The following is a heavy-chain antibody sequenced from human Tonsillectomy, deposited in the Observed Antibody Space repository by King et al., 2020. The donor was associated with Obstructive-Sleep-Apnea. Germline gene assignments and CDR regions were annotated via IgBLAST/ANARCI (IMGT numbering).Heavy chain of an antibody. CDR1: GGSISSGDYY. D-gene: IGHD3-22*01. CDR3: ARVKGDDSSGYYYLFDY. V-gene: IGHV4-30-4*01. Sequence: QLQESGPGLVKPSQTLSLTCTVSGGSISSGDYYWSWIRQPPGKCLEWIGYIYYSGSTYYNPSLKSRVTISVDTSKNQFSLKLSSVTAADTAVYYCARVKGDDSSGYYYLFDYWGQGTLVTVSS. J-gene: IGHJ4*02. CDR2: IYYSGST.